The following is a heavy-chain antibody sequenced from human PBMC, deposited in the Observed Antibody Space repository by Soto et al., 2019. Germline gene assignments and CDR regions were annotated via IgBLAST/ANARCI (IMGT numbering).Heavy chain of an antibody. Sequence: PSETLSLTCTVSGGSISSYYWSWIRQPPGKGLEWIGYIYYSGSTNYNPSLKSRVTTSVDTSKNTLYLQMNSLRAEDAAVYYCARRLLGATVTYFDYWGQGTLVTVSS. CDR3: ARRLLGATVTYFDY. J-gene: IGHJ4*01. CDR2: IYYSGST. D-gene: IGHD1-26*01. V-gene: IGHV4-59*12. CDR1: GGSISSYY.